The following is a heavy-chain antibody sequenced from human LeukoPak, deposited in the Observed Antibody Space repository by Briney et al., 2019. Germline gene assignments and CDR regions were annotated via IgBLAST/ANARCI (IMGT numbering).Heavy chain of an antibody. V-gene: IGHV4-34*01. J-gene: IGHJ4*02. CDR3: ARGNGDYYDSSGYCFDY. CDR2: INHSGST. CDR1: GGSFGGYY. Sequence: SETLSLTCAVYGGSFGGYYWSWIRQPPGKGLEWIGEINHSGSTNYNPSLKSRVTISVDTSKNQFSLKLSSVTAADTAVYYRARGNGDYYDSSGYCFDYWGQGTLVTVSS. D-gene: IGHD3-22*01.